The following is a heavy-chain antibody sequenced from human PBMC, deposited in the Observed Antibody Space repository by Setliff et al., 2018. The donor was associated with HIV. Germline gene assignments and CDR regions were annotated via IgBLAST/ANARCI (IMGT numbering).Heavy chain of an antibody. CDR1: GGSFSGYY. CDR2: INHDRTT. Sequence: SETLSLTCAVYGGSFSGYYWSWIRQPPGKGLEWIGEINHDRTTKYNPSLKSRVTISVDTSKNQFSLKLSSVTAADTAVYYCASEAWTPYRSSSGYYYYYMDVWGKGTTVTVSS. CDR3: ASEAWTPYRSSSGYYYYYMDV. J-gene: IGHJ6*03. V-gene: IGHV4-34*01. D-gene: IGHD6-6*01.